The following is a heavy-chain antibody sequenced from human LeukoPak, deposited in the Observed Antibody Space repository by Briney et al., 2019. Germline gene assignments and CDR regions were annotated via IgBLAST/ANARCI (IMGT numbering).Heavy chain of an antibody. J-gene: IGHJ4*02. CDR3: ATTPNPNYFDY. CDR1: GGSVSSPDYY. CDR2: ISYSGST. Sequence: SETLSLTCTVSGGSVSSPDYYWSWIRQPPGKGLEWIGYISYSGSTNYNPSLKSRVTISVDTSKSQFSLKLSSVTATDTAVYYCATTPNPNYFDYWGQGALVTVSS. V-gene: IGHV4-61*08.